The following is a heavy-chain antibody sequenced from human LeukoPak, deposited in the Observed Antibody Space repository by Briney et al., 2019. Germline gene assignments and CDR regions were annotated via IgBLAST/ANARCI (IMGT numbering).Heavy chain of an antibody. CDR2: ISDRGQNT. J-gene: IGHJ4*02. CDR1: GFTCSSYA. Sequence: GGSLRLSGAASGFTCSSYAMTWVRQAPGKGLEWVSSISDRGQNTYYADSVEGRFAISRDNSKNTLYLQMNRLRAEDTAVYYCAKGGLSRAGLDFWGQGTLVSVSS. CDR3: AKGGLSRAGLDF. V-gene: IGHV3-23*01. D-gene: IGHD5/OR15-5a*01.